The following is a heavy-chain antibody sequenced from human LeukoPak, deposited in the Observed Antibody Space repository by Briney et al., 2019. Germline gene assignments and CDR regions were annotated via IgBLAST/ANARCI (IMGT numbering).Heavy chain of an antibody. CDR2: ISYDGSNK. D-gene: IGHD6-13*01. J-gene: IGHJ4*02. Sequence: GGSLRLSCAASGFTFSSYGMHWVRQAPGKGLEWVAVISYDGSNKYYADSVKGRFTISRDNSKNTLYLQMNSLRAEDTAVYYCATAAAGFPPDYWGQGTLVTVSS. CDR3: ATAAAGFPPDY. CDR1: GFTFSSYG. V-gene: IGHV3-30*03.